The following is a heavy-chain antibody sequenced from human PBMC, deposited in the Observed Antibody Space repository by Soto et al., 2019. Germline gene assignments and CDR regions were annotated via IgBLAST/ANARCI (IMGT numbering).Heavy chain of an antibody. CDR1: GGSSSSYY. J-gene: IGHJ4*02. Sequence: PSETLSLTCTFSGGSSSSYYWSWIRQPPGKGLEWIGYIYYSGSTNYNPSLKSRVTISVDTSKNQFSLKLNSMTAADTAVYYCARHNYGSGSTYFDYWGQGTLVTVSS. D-gene: IGHD3-10*01. CDR2: IYYSGST. CDR3: ARHNYGSGSTYFDY. V-gene: IGHV4-59*08.